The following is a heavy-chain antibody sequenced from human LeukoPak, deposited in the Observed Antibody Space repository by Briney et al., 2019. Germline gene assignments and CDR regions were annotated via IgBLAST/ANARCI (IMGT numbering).Heavy chain of an antibody. J-gene: IGHJ5*02. CDR1: GFTFSSYW. CDR3: AKDGVLWFGDLLSPNWLDP. Sequence: GGSLRLSCAASGFTFSSYWMSWVRQAPGKGLEWVAFIKPDGSEQLYVDSVKGRFTISRDNSNNTLYLQMNSLRVEDTAVFYCAKDGVLWFGDLLSPNWLDPWGQGTLVTVSS. CDR2: IKPDGSEQ. V-gene: IGHV3-7*04. D-gene: IGHD3-10*01.